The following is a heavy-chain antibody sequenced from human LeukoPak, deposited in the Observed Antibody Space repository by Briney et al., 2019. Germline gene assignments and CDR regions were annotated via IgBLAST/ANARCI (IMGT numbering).Heavy chain of an antibody. CDR1: GESHSRFY. J-gene: IGHJ4*02. CDR2: TNHSGSP. V-gene: IGHV4-34*01. D-gene: IGHD6-13*01. CDR3: APSLIGYSSSWFLAY. Sequence: SETLSLTCAVSGESHSRFYWSWIRQSPGRGLEWIGETNHSGSPNYNPSLKSRVTISLDTSKNQFSLRVPSVTAADTAFHFCAPSLIGYSSSWFLAYWGPGTLVTVSS.